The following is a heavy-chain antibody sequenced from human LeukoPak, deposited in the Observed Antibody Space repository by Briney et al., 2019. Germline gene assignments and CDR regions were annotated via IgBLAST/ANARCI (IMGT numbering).Heavy chain of an antibody. Sequence: GGSLRLSCVASGFTFSKYAMTWVRQAPGKGLEWVSSISGSGTTYYAESVKGRSTVSRDNSKNTLYLQVNSLRAEDTAVYYCAKDPMVRGSTYDYWGQGTLVTVSS. CDR2: ISGSGTT. CDR1: GFTFSKYA. V-gene: IGHV3-23*01. D-gene: IGHD3-10*01. CDR3: AKDPMVRGSTYDY. J-gene: IGHJ4*02.